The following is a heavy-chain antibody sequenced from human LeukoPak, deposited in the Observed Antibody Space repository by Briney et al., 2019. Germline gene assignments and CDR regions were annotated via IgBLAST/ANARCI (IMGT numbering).Heavy chain of an antibody. V-gene: IGHV3-53*01. CDR1: GFTVSSNS. Sequence: PGGSLRLSCTVSGFTVSSNSWSWVRQAPGKRLEWVSFIYSGGKTHSSDSVKGRFTISRDNSKNTLYLQMSSLRAEDTAIYYCARRAGEYSHPYDYWGQGTLVTASS. CDR2: IYSGGKT. D-gene: IGHD2-15*01. CDR3: ARRAGEYSHPYDY. J-gene: IGHJ4*02.